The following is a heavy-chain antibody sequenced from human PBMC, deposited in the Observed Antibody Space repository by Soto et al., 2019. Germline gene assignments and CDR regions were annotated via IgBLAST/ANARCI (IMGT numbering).Heavy chain of an antibody. V-gene: IGHV1-3*04. CDR1: GYTVTTYA. CDR3: ARAPGYTYNTNWFDP. Sequence: ASVKVSCKASGYTVTTYAMHWVRQAPGQRLEWMGWINTGNGNTKYSQKFQGRVTITRDTSANTVYMELSSLRSEDTAAYYCARAPGYTYNTNWFDPWGQGTLVTVSS. CDR2: INTGNGNT. D-gene: IGHD5-18*01. J-gene: IGHJ5*02.